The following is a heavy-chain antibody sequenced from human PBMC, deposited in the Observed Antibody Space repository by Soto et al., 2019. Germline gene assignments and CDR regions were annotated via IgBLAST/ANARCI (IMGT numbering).Heavy chain of an antibody. V-gene: IGHV3-23*01. CDR2: ISGSGGST. CDR3: AKDPHSGYEYYYYYGMDV. Sequence: GGSLRLSCASSGFTFSSYAMSWVRQAPGKGLEWVSAISGSGGSTYYADSVKGRFTISRDNSKNTLYLQMNSLRAEDTAVYYYAKDPHSGYEYYYYYGMDVWGQGTTVTVSS. J-gene: IGHJ6*02. CDR1: GFTFSSYA. D-gene: IGHD5-12*01.